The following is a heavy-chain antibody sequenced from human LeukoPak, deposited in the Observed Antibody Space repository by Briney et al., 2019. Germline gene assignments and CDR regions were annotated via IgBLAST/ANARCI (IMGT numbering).Heavy chain of an antibody. D-gene: IGHD3-22*01. Sequence: ASVKVSCKASGYTFTSYYMHWVRQAPGQGLEWMGIINPSGGSTSYAQKFQGRVTMTRDMSTSTVYMELSSLRSEDTAVYYCARDATRNYYDSSGYYAHIKNDAFDIWGQGTMVTVSS. V-gene: IGHV1-46*01. J-gene: IGHJ3*02. CDR1: GYTFTSYY. CDR2: INPSGGST. CDR3: ARDATRNYYDSSGYYAHIKNDAFDI.